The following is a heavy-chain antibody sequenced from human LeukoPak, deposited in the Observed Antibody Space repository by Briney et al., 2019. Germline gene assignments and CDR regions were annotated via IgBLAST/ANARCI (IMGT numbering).Heavy chain of an antibody. CDR2: INPSGGST. V-gene: IGHV1-46*01. Sequence: ASVKVSCKASGYTFTSYYMHWVRQAPGQGLEWMGIINPSGGSTSYAQKFQGRVTMTRDTSTSTVYMELSGLRSEDTAVYYCARDEVVVPAAPGRAKYFQHWGQGTLVTVSS. CDR3: ARDEVVVPAAPGRAKYFQH. J-gene: IGHJ1*01. D-gene: IGHD2-2*01. CDR1: GYTFTSYY.